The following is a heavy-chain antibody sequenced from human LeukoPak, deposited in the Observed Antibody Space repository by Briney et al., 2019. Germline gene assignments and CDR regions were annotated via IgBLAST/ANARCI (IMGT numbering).Heavy chain of an antibody. J-gene: IGHJ4*02. CDR2: IYYSGST. D-gene: IGHD3-16*01. CDR3: ARQRGNFDY. Sequence: SETLSLTCTVSGGSISSYYWSWIRQPPGKGLEWIGYIYYSGSTNYNPSLKSRVTISVDTSKNQFSLKLSSVTAADTAVYYCARQRGNFDYWGQGTLVTVPS. V-gene: IGHV4-59*01. CDR1: GGSISSYY.